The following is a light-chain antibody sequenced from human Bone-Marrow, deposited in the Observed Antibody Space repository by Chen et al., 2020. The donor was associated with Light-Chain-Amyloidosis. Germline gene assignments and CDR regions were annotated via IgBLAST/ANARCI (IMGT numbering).Light chain of an antibody. V-gene: IGLV3-25*03. CDR2: RDT. Sequence: YELTQPPSVSVSPGQTARITCSGDDLPTKYAYWYQQKPGKAPVLVIHRDTERPSGISERFSGSSSGTTATLTISGVQAEDEADYHCQSADSSGTYEVIFGGGTKLTVL. CDR1: DLPTKY. CDR3: QSADSSGTYEVI. J-gene: IGLJ2*01.